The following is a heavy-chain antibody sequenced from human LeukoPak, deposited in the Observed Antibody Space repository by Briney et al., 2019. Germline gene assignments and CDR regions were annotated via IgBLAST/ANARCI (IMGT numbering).Heavy chain of an antibody. J-gene: IGHJ4*02. CDR1: GFTFSSYG. V-gene: IGHV3-23*01. CDR3: ASSGTSRYYFDY. CDR2: ISGSGGST. D-gene: IGHD3-10*01. Sequence: PGGSLRLSCAASGFTFSSYGMSWVRQAPGKGLEWVSAISGSGGSTYYADSVKGRFTISRDNSKNTLYLQMNSLRAEDTAVYYCASSGTSRYYFDYWGQGTLVTVSS.